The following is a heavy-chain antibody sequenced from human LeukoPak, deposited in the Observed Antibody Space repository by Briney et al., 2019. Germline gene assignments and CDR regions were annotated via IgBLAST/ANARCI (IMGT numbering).Heavy chain of an antibody. V-gene: IGHV1-69*13. J-gene: IGHJ6*03. CDR3: ARVGYSGYGYYYYYYMDV. D-gene: IGHD5-12*01. Sequence: GASVKVSCKASGGTFSSYAISWVRQAPGQGLEWMGGIIPIFGTANYAQKFQGRVTITADESTSTAYMELSSLRSEDTAVYYCARVGYSGYGYYYYYYMDVWGKGTTVTISS. CDR2: IIPIFGTA. CDR1: GGTFSSYA.